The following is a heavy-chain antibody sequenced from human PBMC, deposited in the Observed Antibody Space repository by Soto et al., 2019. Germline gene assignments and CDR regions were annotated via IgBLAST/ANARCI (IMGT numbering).Heavy chain of an antibody. V-gene: IGHV1-3*01. D-gene: IGHD4-17*01. CDR3: ARDLGSTVTTRAFDI. Sequence: ASVKVSCKASGYTFTTYPIHWVRQAPGQGLEWMGWINPGNGDRDYLQKFQGRVTVTRDTSASTAYMELSSLRSEDTAVYYCARDLGSTVTTRAFDIWGQGTMVTVSS. J-gene: IGHJ3*02. CDR2: INPGNGDR. CDR1: GYTFTTYP.